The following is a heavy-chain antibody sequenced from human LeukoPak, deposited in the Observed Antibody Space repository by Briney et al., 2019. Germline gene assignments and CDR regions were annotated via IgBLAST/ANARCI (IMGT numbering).Heavy chain of an antibody. CDR3: ARERYCSGGSCYSGALDT. CDR1: GYTFTNYG. Sequence: ASVKVSCKASGYTFTNYGISWVRQAPGQGLEWMGWISAHNGNTDYAQKLQGRVTMTTDTSTSTAYMELRSLRSDDRAVYYCARERYCSGGSCYSGALDTWGQGTMVTVSS. D-gene: IGHD2-15*01. J-gene: IGHJ3*02. V-gene: IGHV1-18*01. CDR2: ISAHNGNT.